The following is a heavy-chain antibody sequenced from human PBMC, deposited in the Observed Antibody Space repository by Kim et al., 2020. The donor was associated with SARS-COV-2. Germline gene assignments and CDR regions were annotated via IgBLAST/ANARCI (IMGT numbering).Heavy chain of an antibody. D-gene: IGHD5-18*01. Sequence: YVDSVKGRFTNARDNTKISRYLQMNSLRAEDTAVYYCARDIVGYSYGSDYWGQRALVTVSS. V-gene: IGHV3-7*01. CDR3: ARDIVGYSYGSDY. J-gene: IGHJ4*02.